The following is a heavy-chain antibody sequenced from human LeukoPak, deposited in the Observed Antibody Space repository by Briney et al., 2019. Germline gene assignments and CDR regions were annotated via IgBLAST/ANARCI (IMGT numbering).Heavy chain of an antibody. J-gene: IGHJ4*02. V-gene: IGHV3-15*01. CDR2: IKSKTDGGTT. D-gene: IGHD3-16*01. Sequence: GGSLRLSCAASGFTFSSYAMHWVRQAPGKGLEWVGRIKSKTDGGTTDYAAPVKGRFTISRDDSKNTLYLQMNSLKTEDTAVYYCTTDKPYYDYVWGSYGFDYWGQGTLVTVSS. CDR3: TTDKPYYDYVWGSYGFDY. CDR1: GFTFSSYA.